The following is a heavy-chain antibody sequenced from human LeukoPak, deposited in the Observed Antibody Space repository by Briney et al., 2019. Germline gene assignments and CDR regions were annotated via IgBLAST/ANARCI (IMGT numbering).Heavy chain of an antibody. CDR2: IYYSGST. V-gene: IGHV4-59*01. J-gene: IGHJ4*02. CDR3: ARCEWADQGFDY. Sequence: PSETLSLTRTVSGGSISSYYWNWIRQPPGKGLEGIGYIYYSGSTNYNPSLKSRVTIPVHTPQNQFSLKLSSVTAADTAVYYCARCEWADQGFDYWGQGTLVTVSS. CDR1: GGSISSYY. D-gene: IGHD1-26*01.